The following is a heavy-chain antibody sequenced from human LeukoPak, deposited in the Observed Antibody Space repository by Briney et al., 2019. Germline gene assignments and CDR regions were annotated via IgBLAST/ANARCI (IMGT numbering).Heavy chain of an antibody. V-gene: IGHV1-18*01. J-gene: IGHJ2*01. CDR3: ARLVATIYTPWFFDL. CDR1: GYTFTSYG. Sequence: GSLKVSCKASGYTFTSYGISWVRQAPGQGLEWMGWINANNGNTNYAQKLQGRLTMTTDTSTSTAYMELRSLRSDDTAVYYCARLVATIYTPWFFDLWGRGTLVTVFS. CDR2: INANNGNT. D-gene: IGHD5-12*01.